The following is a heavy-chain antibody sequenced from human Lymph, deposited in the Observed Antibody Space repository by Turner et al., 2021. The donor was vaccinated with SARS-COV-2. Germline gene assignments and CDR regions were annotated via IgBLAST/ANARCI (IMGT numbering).Heavy chain of an antibody. CDR1: GYTFTSYD. CDR3: ARGRYSGGGMDV. V-gene: IGHV1-8*02. D-gene: IGHD1-26*01. Sequence: QAQLVQSGSAVKKPGASVKVSCKAPGYTFTSYDINWGRQATGQGLEWMGWMNPNSGNTGYEQKFQGRVTMTRNTSISTAYMELSSLRSEDTAVYYCARGRYSGGGMDVWGQGTTVTVSS. CDR2: MNPNSGNT. J-gene: IGHJ6*02.